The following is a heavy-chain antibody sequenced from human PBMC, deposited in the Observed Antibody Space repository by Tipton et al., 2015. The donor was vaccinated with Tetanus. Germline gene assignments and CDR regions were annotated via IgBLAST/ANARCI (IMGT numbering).Heavy chain of an antibody. CDR1: GGSIRSGGYY. CDR3: AKDLGGNDSGTILYYYYYGMDV. D-gene: IGHD3-10*01. V-gene: IGHV4-31*03. J-gene: IGHJ6*02. CDR2: IYYSGST. Sequence: TLSLTCSVSGGSIRSGGYYWSWIRQHPGKGLEWIGYIYYSGSTYYNPSLKSRVTISVDTSKNQFSLKLSSVTAADTAVYYCAKDLGGNDSGTILYYYYYGMDVWGQGTTVTVSS.